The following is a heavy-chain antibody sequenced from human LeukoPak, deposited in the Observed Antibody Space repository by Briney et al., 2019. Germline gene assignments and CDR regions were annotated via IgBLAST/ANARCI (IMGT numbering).Heavy chain of an antibody. CDR3: ASQGHYDSTRYYEVFYI. V-gene: IGHV3-7*01. J-gene: IGHJ3*02. D-gene: IGHD3-22*01. CDR1: GFTFSKYW. Sequence: GGTLRLSCAASGFTFSKYWMSWVRQAPGKGLEWVANIKQDGSEKYCVDSVKGRFTISRDNAKNSLYLQMNSLRAEDTAVYYCASQGHYDSTRYYEVFYIWGLGTMVTVSP. CDR2: IKQDGSEK.